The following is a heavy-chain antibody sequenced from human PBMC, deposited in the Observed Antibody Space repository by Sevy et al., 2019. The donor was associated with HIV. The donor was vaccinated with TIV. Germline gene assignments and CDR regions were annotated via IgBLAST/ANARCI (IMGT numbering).Heavy chain of an antibody. J-gene: IGHJ4*02. Sequence: SETLSLTCVVSGDSIDSSYWWTWVRQSPGKGLEWIGEIFHSGNTNYSPSLKSRVTISVDKSKNHFSLKLTSVTAADTAVYYCAKASPDSSRWDPYFDNWGQGTLVTVSS. CDR2: IFHSGNT. CDR3: AKASPDSSRWDPYFDN. CDR1: GDSIDSSYW. V-gene: IGHV4-4*02. D-gene: IGHD6-13*01.